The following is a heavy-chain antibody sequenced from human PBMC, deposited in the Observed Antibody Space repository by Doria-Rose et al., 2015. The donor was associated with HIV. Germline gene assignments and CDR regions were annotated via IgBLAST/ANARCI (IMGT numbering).Heavy chain of an antibody. Sequence: QESGPVLVKPTETLTLTCTVSGVSLSSPGMGVSWIRQPPGKALEWLANIFSDDERSYKSSLKSILTISRGTSKSQVVLTMTDTDPVDTATYYCARIKSSRWYHKYYFDFWGQGTLVIVSA. CDR1: GVSLSSPGMG. CDR2: IFSDDER. CDR3: ARIKSSRWYHKYYFDF. V-gene: IGHV2-26*01. D-gene: IGHD6-13*01. J-gene: IGHJ4*02.